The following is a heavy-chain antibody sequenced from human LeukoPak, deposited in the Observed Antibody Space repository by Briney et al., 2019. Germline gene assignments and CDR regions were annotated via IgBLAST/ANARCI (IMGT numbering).Heavy chain of an antibody. J-gene: IGHJ4*02. V-gene: IGHV1-69*13. CDR1: GYIFTNYG. CDR3: ARESGHDYGDYVSPYY. D-gene: IGHD4-17*01. Sequence: ASVKVSCKASGYIFTNYGISWVRQAPGQGLEWMGGIIPIFGTANYAQKFQGRVTITADESTSTAYMELSSLRSEDTAVYYCARESGHDYGDYVSPYYWGQGTLVTVSS. CDR2: IIPIFGTA.